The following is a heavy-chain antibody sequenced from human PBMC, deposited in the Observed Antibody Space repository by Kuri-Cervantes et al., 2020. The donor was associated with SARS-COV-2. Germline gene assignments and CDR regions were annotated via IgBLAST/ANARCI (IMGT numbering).Heavy chain of an antibody. V-gene: IGHV4-4*07. CDR2: IYTSGST. D-gene: IGHD6-6*01. J-gene: IGHJ6*02. CDR3: ARDRVYSSSSYYYYYGMDV. Sequence: SETLSLTCTVSGGSISSYYWGWIRQPAGKGLEWIGRIYTSGSTNYNPSLKSRVTMSVDTSKNQFSLKLSSVTAADTAVYYCARDRVYSSSSYYYYYGMDVWGQGTTVTVSS. CDR1: GGSISSYY.